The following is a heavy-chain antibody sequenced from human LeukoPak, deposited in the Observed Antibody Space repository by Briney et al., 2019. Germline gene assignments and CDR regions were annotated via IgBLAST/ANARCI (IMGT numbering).Heavy chain of an antibody. D-gene: IGHD2-2*01. J-gene: IGHJ4*02. Sequence: SETLSLTCSVSGGSISSGDYFWSWIRQPPGRGLEWIGYIYRSGSTYYSPSLKSRVSISLDTSKNQFSLKLSSVTAADTAVYYCARANYAYGDYWGQGTLVTVSS. CDR2: IYRSGST. CDR3: ARANYAYGDY. CDR1: GGSISSGDYF. V-gene: IGHV4-30-4*08.